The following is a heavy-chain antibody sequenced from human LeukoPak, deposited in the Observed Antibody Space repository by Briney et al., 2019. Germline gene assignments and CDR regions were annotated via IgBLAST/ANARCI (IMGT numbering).Heavy chain of an antibody. Sequence: HGASVKVSCKASGYTFTCYYMHWVRQAPGQGLEWMGWINPNSGGTNYAQKFQGRVTMTRDTSISTAYMELSRLRSDDTAVYYCATDGIAVAGNGGNSRPYFDYWGQGTLVTVSS. V-gene: IGHV1-2*02. CDR2: INPNSGGT. D-gene: IGHD6-19*01. CDR1: GYTFTCYY. J-gene: IGHJ4*02. CDR3: ATDGIAVAGNGGNSRPYFDY.